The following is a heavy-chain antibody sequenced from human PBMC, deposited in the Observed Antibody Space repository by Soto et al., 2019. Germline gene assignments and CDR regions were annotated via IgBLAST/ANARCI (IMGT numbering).Heavy chain of an antibody. CDR2: IDHDGPT. CDR1: GFTFSNYW. V-gene: IGHV3-74*01. Sequence: EVQLVESGGGLVQPGGSLRLSCAGSGFTFSNYWMHWVRQAPGKGLEWVSRIDHDGPTEYADSVRGRFTISRDNAENTLYLQMNSLRPEDTAVYYCVRDSHGDYWGQGTLVTVSS. CDR3: VRDSHGDY. J-gene: IGHJ4*02.